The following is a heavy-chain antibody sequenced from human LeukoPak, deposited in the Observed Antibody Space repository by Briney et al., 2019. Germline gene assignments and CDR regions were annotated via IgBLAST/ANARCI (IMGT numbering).Heavy chain of an antibody. J-gene: IGHJ4*02. D-gene: IGHD1-26*01. V-gene: IGHV5-51*01. Sequence: GESLKISCKDSGYSFTSYWIGWVRQMPGKGLEWMGIIYPGDSDTRYSPSFQGHVTISADKSISTAYLQWSSLEASDTAMYYCARAMGATTAPFDYWGQGTLVTVSS. CDR2: IYPGDSDT. CDR1: GYSFTSYW. CDR3: ARAMGATTAPFDY.